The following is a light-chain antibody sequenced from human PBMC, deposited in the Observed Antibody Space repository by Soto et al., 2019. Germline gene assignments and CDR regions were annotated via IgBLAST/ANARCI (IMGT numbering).Light chain of an antibody. Sequence: EIVLAQSPVTLSLSPGERATLSCRASQSVSSSYLSWYHQKPGQAPRLLIYGASSRATGIPDRFSGSGSGTDFTLTISRLEPEDFAVYDCQQYNNWPPITFGQGTRLEIK. CDR1: QSVSSSY. CDR2: GAS. J-gene: IGKJ5*01. V-gene: IGKV3-20*01. CDR3: QQYNNWPPIT.